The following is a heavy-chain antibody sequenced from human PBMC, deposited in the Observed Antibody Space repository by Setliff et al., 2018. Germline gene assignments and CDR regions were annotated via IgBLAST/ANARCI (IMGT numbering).Heavy chain of an antibody. CDR1: GFTFSTYP. D-gene: IGHD3-3*01. V-gene: IGHV3-30*01. J-gene: IGHJ4*02. CDR2: ISYDGSNK. Sequence: GGSLRLSCAASGFTFSTYPMHWVRQAPGKGLECMAVISYDGSNKYYADSVKGRFTISRDNSKNTLYLQMNSLRAEDTAVYYCARDRPLSALYNFWSGYLDYWGQGTLVTVSS. CDR3: ARDRPLSALYNFWSGYLDY.